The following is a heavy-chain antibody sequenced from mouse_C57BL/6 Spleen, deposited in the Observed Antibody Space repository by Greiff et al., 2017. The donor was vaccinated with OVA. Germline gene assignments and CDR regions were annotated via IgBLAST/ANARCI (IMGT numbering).Heavy chain of an antibody. J-gene: IGHJ2*01. CDR1: GYTFTSYW. V-gene: IGHV1-61*01. D-gene: IGHD1-1*01. CDR3: AREVDLFLDY. CDR2: IYPSDSET. Sequence: QVQLQQPGAELVRPGSSVKLSCKASGYTFTSYWMDWVKQRPGQGLEWIGNIYPSDSETHYNQKFKDKATLTVDKSSSTAYMQLSSLTSEDSAVYYCAREVDLFLDYWGQGTTLTVSS.